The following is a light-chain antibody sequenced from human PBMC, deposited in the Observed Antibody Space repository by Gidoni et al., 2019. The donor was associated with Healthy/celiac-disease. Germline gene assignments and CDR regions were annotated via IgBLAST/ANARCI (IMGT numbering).Light chain of an antibody. CDR1: QSVSSIN. CDR3: QQYDSSPLT. Sequence: ELVLTLSPGTLSLSPGERATLSCRASQSVSSINLAWYQQQPGQAPKLLIYGASSRATGIPDRFSGGGFGTDFTLTISRLEPEDCAVYYCQQYDSSPLTFGQGTRLEIK. J-gene: IGKJ5*01. V-gene: IGKV3-20*01. CDR2: GAS.